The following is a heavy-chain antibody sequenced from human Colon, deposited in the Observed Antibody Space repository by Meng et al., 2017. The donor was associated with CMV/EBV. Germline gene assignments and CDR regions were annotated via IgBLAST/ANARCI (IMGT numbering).Heavy chain of an antibody. CDR1: GGSISSSSYY. Sequence: GSLRLSCTVSGGSISSSSYYWGWIRQPPGKGLEWIGSIYYSGSTYYNPSLKSRVTISVDTSKNQFSLKLSSVTAADTAVYYCARGIAARPRFGYWGQGTLVTV. J-gene: IGHJ4*02. V-gene: IGHV4-39*07. CDR3: ARGIAARPRFGY. CDR2: IYYSGST. D-gene: IGHD6-6*01.